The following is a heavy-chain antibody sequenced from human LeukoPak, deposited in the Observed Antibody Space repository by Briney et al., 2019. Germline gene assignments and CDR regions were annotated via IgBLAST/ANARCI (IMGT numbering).Heavy chain of an antibody. CDR2: IRYDGSNK. Sequence: GGSLRLSCAASGFTFSSYGMHWVRQAPGKGLEWVAFIRYDGSNKYYADSVKGRFTISRDNAKNSLYLQMNSLRAEDTAVYYCARDFIDYWGQGTLVTVSS. V-gene: IGHV3-30*02. CDR3: ARDFIDY. CDR1: GFTFSSYG. J-gene: IGHJ4*02.